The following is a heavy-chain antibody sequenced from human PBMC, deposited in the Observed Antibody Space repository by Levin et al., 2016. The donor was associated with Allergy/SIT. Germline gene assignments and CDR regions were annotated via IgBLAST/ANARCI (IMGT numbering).Heavy chain of an antibody. J-gene: IGHJ4*02. V-gene: IGHV4-31*03. CDR1: GGSISSGGYY. CDR3: ARVNDFWEFDY. D-gene: IGHD3-3*01. CDR2: IYYSGST. Sequence: SETLSLTCTVSGGSISSGGYYWSWIRQHPGKGLEWIGYIYYSGSTYYNLSLKSRVTISVDTSKNQFSLKLSSVTAADTAVYYCARVNDFWEFDYWGQGTLVTVSS.